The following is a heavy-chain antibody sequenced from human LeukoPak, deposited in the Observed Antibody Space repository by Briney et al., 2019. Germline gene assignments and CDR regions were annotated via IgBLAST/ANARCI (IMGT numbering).Heavy chain of an antibody. CDR1: GGSISSYY. D-gene: IGHD3-3*01. V-gene: IGHV4-59*01. CDR2: IYYSGST. J-gene: IGHJ6*02. CDR3: ARVRDFWSGFYYYYGMDV. Sequence: PSETLSLTCTVSGGSISSYYWSWIRQPPGKGLEWIGYIYYSGSTNYNPSLKSRVTISVDTSKNQFSLKLSSVTAADTAVYYCARVRDFWSGFYYYYGMDVWGQGTTVTVSS.